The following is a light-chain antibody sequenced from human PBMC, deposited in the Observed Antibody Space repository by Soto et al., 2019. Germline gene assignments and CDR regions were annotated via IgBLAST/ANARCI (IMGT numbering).Light chain of an antibody. CDR3: QQYATSPWT. Sequence: QSPCTLSLSPGERATLYCRASQTVDTNYLAWYQQIPGQAPRLLIYGASTRATGIPDRFSGSGSGTDFTLTISRLDPEDSAVYYCQQYATSPWTLGQGTKVDIK. CDR1: QTVDTNY. CDR2: GAS. V-gene: IGKV3-20*01. J-gene: IGKJ1*01.